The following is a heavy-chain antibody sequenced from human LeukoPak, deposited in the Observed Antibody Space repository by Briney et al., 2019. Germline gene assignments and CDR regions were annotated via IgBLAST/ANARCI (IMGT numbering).Heavy chain of an antibody. D-gene: IGHD3-22*01. CDR2: ISAYNGNT. J-gene: IGHJ4*02. V-gene: IGHV1-18*01. Sequence: ASVKVSCMASGYTFTSYGISWVRQAPGQGLEWMGWISAYNGNTNYAQKLQGRVTMTTDTSTSTAYMELRSLRSDDTAVYYCARDSPNYDSSGAYHYWGQGTLVTVSS. CDR1: GYTFTSYG. CDR3: ARDSPNYDSSGAYHY.